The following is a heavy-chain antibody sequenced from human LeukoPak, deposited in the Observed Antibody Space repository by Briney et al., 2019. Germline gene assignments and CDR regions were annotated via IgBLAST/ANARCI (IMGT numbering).Heavy chain of an antibody. D-gene: IGHD4-17*01. CDR2: ISGSGGTT. J-gene: IGHJ4*02. CDR3: AKDPDDYGDYGD. V-gene: IGHV3-23*01. CDR1: GFTFSSYA. Sequence: GGSLRLSCAASGFTFSSYAMSWVRQAPGKGLEWVSAISGSGGTTYYADSVKGRFTISRDNSKNTLYLQMNSLRAEDTAVYYCAKDPDDYGDYGDWGQGTLVTVSS.